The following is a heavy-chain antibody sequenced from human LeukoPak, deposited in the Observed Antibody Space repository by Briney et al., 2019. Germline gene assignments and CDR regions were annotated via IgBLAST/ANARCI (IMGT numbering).Heavy chain of an antibody. J-gene: IGHJ4*02. D-gene: IGHD3-9*01. CDR1: GGSISGYY. CDR3: ARGNILSGYCFDF. V-gene: IGHV4-34*01. CDR2: IHYTGGT. Sequence: SETLSLTCAVYGGSISGYYWSWIRQPSGKGLEWVGEIHYTGGTSYNPSLKSRATISIDTSKNQLSLKLSSVTAADTAVYYCARGNILSGYCFDFWGQGALVTVSS.